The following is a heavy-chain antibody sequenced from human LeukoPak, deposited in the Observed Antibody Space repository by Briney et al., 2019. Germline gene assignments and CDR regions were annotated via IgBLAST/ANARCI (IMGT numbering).Heavy chain of an antibody. CDR3: ASQLGRWESRFPGLGY. CDR1: GYTFTGYY. V-gene: IGHV1-2*02. CDR2: INPNSGGT. J-gene: IGHJ4*02. D-gene: IGHD6-13*01. Sequence: ASVKVSCKASGYTFTGYYMHWVRQAPGQGLEWMGWINPNSGGTNYAQKFQGRVTMTRDTSISTAYMELSRLRSDDTAVYYCASQLGRWESRFPGLGYWGQGTLVTVSS.